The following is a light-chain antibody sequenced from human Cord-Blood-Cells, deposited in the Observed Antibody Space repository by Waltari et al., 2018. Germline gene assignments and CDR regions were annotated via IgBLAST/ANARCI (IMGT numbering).Light chain of an antibody. CDR1: SSDVGGYNY. J-gene: IGLJ1*01. CDR3: SSYTSSSTLLYV. CDR2: EVS. Sequence: QSALTQPASVSGSPGQSITISCTGTSSDVGGYNYVSWYQQHPGKAPKLMISEVSNRPSGVSNRFSGSKSGNTASRTISGLQAEDEADYYCSSYTSSSTLLYVFGTGTKVTVL. V-gene: IGLV2-14*01.